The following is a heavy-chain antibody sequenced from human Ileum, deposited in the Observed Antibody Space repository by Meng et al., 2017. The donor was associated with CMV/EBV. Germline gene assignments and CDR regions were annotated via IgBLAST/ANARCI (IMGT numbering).Heavy chain of an antibody. Sequence: GACSNNNRYDRAWVRQAPGKGLEWIGAIHYSGITDYNASLNRRGTMSVDTSKNQFSLRLSSVTAADTAVYYCARRAMAASPYYYDYWGQGTLVTVSS. CDR2: IHYSGIT. J-gene: IGHJ4*02. D-gene: IGHD5-24*01. CDR3: ARRAMAASPYYYDY. V-gene: IGHV4-39*01. CDR1: GACSNNNRYD.